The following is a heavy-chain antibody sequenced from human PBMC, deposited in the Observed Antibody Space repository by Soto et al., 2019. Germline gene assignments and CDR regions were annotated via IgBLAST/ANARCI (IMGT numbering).Heavy chain of an antibody. Sequence: EVKLVESGGGLVQPGRSLRLSCAASGFTFDDYAMHWVRQAPGKGLEWVSGISWNSGSIGYADSVKGRFTISRDNAKNSLYRQMNSLRAEDTALYYCAKDPGASGWRYGMDVWGQGTTVTVSS. V-gene: IGHV3-9*01. J-gene: IGHJ6*02. D-gene: IGHD6-19*01. CDR3: AKDPGASGWRYGMDV. CDR2: ISWNSGSI. CDR1: GFTFDDYA.